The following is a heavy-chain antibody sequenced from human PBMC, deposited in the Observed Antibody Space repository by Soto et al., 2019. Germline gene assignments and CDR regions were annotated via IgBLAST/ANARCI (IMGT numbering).Heavy chain of an antibody. CDR3: ARTQNYYDSSGYYTTAYYFDY. Sequence: SQTLSLTCTGSGGSIRRYYWSWMRQPAGKGLEWIGRIYTSGSTNYNPSLKSRVTMSVDTSKNQFSLKLSSVTAADTAVYYCARTQNYYDSSGYYTTAYYFDYWGQGTLVTVSS. CDR2: IYTSGST. CDR1: GGSIRRYY. D-gene: IGHD3-22*01. V-gene: IGHV4-4*07. J-gene: IGHJ4*02.